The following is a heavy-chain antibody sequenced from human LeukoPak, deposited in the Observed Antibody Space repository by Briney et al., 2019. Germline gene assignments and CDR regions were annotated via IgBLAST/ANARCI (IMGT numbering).Heavy chain of an antibody. D-gene: IGHD5-18*01. V-gene: IGHV4-59*01. CDR2: IYYSGST. CDR1: GGSISSYY. J-gene: IGHJ4*02. CDR3: ARGSVYTAMVTD. Sequence: PSETLSLTCTVSGGSISSYYWSWIRQPPGKGLEWIGYIYYSGSTNYNPSLKSRVTISVDTSKNQFSLKLSSVTAADTAVYYCARGSVYTAMVTDWGQGTLVTVSS.